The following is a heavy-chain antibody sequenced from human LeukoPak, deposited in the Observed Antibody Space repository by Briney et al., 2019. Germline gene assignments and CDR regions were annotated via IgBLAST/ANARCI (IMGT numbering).Heavy chain of an antibody. CDR3: ARHGRNSGAPNY. J-gene: IGHJ4*02. CDR2: IFYSGST. D-gene: IGHD6-19*01. Sequence: SETLSLTCTVSGGSITSYYWSWIRQPPGKGLEWVGYIFYSGSTNYNPSLKSRVTISVDTSRNQFSLTLSSVTAADTAMYYCARHGRNSGAPNYWGQGTLVTVSS. V-gene: IGHV4-59*08. CDR1: GGSITSYY.